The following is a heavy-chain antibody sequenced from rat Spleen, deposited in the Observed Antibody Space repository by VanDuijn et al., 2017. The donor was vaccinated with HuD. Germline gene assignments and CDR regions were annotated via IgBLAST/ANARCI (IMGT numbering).Heavy chain of an antibody. Sequence: EVQLVESGGGLVQPGRSMKLSCAASGFTFSNYNMAWVRQAPKKGLEWVATISYDGSSTYYPDSVKGRFTLSRDNTKNTLYLQMDSLRSEDTATYYCARLGGGPDYWGQGVMVTVSS. CDR3: ARLGGGPDY. J-gene: IGHJ2*01. CDR1: GFTFSNYN. D-gene: IGHD1-11*01. V-gene: IGHV5-7*01. CDR2: ISYDGSST.